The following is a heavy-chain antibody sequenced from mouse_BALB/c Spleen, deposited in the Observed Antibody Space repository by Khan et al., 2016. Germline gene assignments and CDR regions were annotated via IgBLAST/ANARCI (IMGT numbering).Heavy chain of an antibody. CDR1: GYTFSSYW. CDR3: ARTDRRGYFDY. J-gene: IGHJ2*01. Sequence: QVQLQQSGAELMKPGASVKISCKATGYTFSSYWIEWVKQRPGHGLEWIGEILPGSGSTNYTEKFRGKATFTADTSSNTAYRQLSSLTSEDSAVHYCARTDRRGYFDYWGQGTTLTVSS. V-gene: IGHV1-9*01. CDR2: ILPGSGST.